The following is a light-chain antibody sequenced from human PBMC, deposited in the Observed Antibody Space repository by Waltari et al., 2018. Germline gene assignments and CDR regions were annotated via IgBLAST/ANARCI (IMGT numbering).Light chain of an antibody. CDR1: QSVGRS. CDR3: QHYVTLPVT. J-gene: IGKJ1*01. Sequence: EMVSTQSPGTLSLSPGERSTLSCSANQSVGRSLAWYHQKPAQAPRLLIYHASNMATGIPDRFSGSGSVTDFSLTISRLEPEDFAVYYCQHYVTLPVTFGQGTKVEIK. V-gene: IGKV3-20*01. CDR2: HAS.